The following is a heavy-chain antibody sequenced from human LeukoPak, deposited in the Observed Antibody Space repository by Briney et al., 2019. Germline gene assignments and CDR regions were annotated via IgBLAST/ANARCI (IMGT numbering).Heavy chain of an antibody. V-gene: IGHV4-59*08. D-gene: IGHD4-17*01. CDR1: GGSISGYY. CDR3: ARNNDYALFDP. CDR2: IYYSGST. Sequence: SETLSLTCTVSGGSISGYYWSWIRQPPGKGLEWIGYIYYSGSTNYNPSLKSRVTISVDTSKNQFSLKLSSVTAADTAVYYCARNNDYALFDPWGQGTLSPSPQ. J-gene: IGHJ5*02.